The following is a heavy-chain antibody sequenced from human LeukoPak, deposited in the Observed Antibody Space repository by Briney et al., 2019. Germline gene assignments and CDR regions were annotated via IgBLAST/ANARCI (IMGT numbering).Heavy chain of an antibody. Sequence: SETLSLTCTVSGGSISSSSYYWGWIRQPPGKGLEWIGSIYYSGSTYYNPSLKSRVTISVDTSKNQFSLKLSSVTAADTAVYYCARQLDYYDKRDYWGQGTLVTVAS. CDR3: ARQLDYYDKRDY. J-gene: IGHJ4*02. CDR2: IYYSGST. D-gene: IGHD3-22*01. V-gene: IGHV4-39*01. CDR1: GGSISSSSYY.